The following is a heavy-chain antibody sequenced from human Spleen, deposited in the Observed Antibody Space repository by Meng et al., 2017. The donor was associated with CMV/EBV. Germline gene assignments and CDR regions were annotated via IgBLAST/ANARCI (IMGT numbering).Heavy chain of an antibody. Sequence: YYWRWIRQPPGKGLEWIGEINHRGSTNYNPSLKSRVTISVDTSKNQLSLKLSSVTAADTAVYYCAREYAGDCSSTSCYRRRGFYFDYWGQGTLVTVSS. CDR2: INHRGST. J-gene: IGHJ4*02. V-gene: IGHV4-34*01. D-gene: IGHD2-2*01. CDR3: AREYAGDCSSTSCYRRRGFYFDY. CDR1: YY.